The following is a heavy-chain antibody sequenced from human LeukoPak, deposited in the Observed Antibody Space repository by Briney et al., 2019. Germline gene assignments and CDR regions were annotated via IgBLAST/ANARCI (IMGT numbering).Heavy chain of an antibody. CDR1: GFTFSSYA. CDR3: AKRDVWSSGWYNFDY. CDR2: ISGSGGST. V-gene: IGHV3-23*01. Sequence: GGSLRLSCAASGFTFSSYAMSWVRQAPGKGLEWVSTISGSGGSTYYADSVKGRFTISRDNSKNTLYLQMNSLRAEDTAVYYCAKRDVWSSGWYNFDYWGKGTRVTVSS. D-gene: IGHD6-19*01. J-gene: IGHJ4*02.